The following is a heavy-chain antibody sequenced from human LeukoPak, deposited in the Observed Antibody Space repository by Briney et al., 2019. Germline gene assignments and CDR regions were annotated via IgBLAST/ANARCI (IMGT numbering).Heavy chain of an antibody. J-gene: IGHJ3*02. CDR1: GDSISTGDYY. CDR3: ATGYYDSSGYYPPDAFDI. V-gene: IGHV4-30-4*02. CDR2: IFYSGST. Sequence: SETLSLTCTVSGDSISTGDYYWSWIRQPPGKGLEWIGYIFYSGSTYYSPSLKSRVTISLDTSKNQFSLKLSSVTAADTAVYYCATGYYDSSGYYPPDAFDIWGQGTMVTVSS. D-gene: IGHD3-22*01.